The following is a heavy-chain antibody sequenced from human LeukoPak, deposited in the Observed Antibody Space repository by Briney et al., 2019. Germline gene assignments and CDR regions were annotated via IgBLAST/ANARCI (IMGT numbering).Heavy chain of an antibody. D-gene: IGHD3-22*01. CDR3: ARDHYDSSGVGYFDY. J-gene: IGHJ4*02. V-gene: IGHV3-33*01. Sequence: GGSLRLSCAASGFTFSSYGMHWVRQAPGKGLEWVAVIWYDGSNKYYADSVKGRFTISRDNSKNTLYLQMNSLRAEDTAVYYCARDHYDSSGVGYFDYWGQGTLVTVSS. CDR1: GFTFSSYG. CDR2: IWYDGSNK.